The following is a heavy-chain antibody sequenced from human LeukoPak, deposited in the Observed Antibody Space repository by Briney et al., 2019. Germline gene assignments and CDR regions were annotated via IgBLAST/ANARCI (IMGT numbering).Heavy chain of an antibody. V-gene: IGHV3-48*03. CDR3: ARGPYDSYFDY. D-gene: IGHD5-12*01. Sequence: GGSLRLSCAASGFTFSGYEMNWVRQAPGKGLEWVSYSSSSGSTTYYADSVKGRFSIPRDNAKNSLYLQMNSLRAEDTAVYYCARGPYDSYFDYWGQGTLVTVSS. J-gene: IGHJ4*02. CDR2: SSSSGSTT. CDR1: GFTFSGYE.